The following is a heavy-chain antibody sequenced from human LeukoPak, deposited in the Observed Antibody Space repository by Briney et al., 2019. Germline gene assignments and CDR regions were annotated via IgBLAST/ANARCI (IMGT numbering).Heavy chain of an antibody. D-gene: IGHD1-7*01. CDR3: ARDTGTYYFAY. J-gene: IGHJ4*02. CDR1: GGSISSDNYY. V-gene: IGHV4-31*03. Sequence: SQTLSLTCTVSGGSISSDNYYWSWIRQHPGKGLEWIGYIYYSGNTYYNPSLESRVTISIDTSKNHFSLKLSSVTAADTAVYYCARDTGTYYFAYWGQGTLDTVSS. CDR2: IYYSGNT.